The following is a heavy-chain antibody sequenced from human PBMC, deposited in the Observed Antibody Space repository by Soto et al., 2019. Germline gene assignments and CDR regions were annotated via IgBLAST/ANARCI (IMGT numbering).Heavy chain of an antibody. Sequence: GGSLRLSCAASGFTFSSYAMHWVRQAPGKGLEWVAVISYDGSNKYYADSVKGRFTISRDNSKNTLYLQMNSLRAEDTAVYYCARSLPRWELGYYYYYGMDVWGQGTTVTVSS. V-gene: IGHV3-30-3*01. CDR2: ISYDGSNK. D-gene: IGHD1-26*01. J-gene: IGHJ6*02. CDR1: GFTFSSYA. CDR3: ARSLPRWELGYYYYYGMDV.